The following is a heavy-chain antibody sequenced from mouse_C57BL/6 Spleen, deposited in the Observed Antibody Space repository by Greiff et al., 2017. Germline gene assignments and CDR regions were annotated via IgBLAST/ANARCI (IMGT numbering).Heavy chain of an antibody. D-gene: IGHD2-4*01. CDR2: IDPSDSYT. V-gene: IGHV1-69*01. Sequence: VQLQQPGAELVMPGASVKLSCKASGYTFTSYWMHWVKQRPGQGLEWIGEIDPSDSYTNYNQKFKGKSTLTVDKSSSTAYMQLSSLTSEDSAVYYCARLITTRFYAMDYWGQGTSVTVSS. CDR3: ARLITTRFYAMDY. CDR1: GYTFTSYW. J-gene: IGHJ4*01.